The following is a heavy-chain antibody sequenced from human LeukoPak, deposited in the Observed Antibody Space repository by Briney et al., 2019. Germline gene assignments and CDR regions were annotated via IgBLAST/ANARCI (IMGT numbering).Heavy chain of an antibody. CDR1: GESFIGYF. Sequence: SETLSLTCAVSGESFIGYFWSCIRQPPGKGLEWIGEINHSGRTSYNPSLKSRLSISVDMSKNQFSLRLTSVTAADTAVYYCTGTSGFFDRFGSYQQNPYYFEYWGQGSLVTVSS. D-gene: IGHD2-2*01. V-gene: IGHV4-34*01. J-gene: IGHJ4*02. CDR2: INHSGRT. CDR3: TGTSGFFDRFGSYQQNPYYFEY.